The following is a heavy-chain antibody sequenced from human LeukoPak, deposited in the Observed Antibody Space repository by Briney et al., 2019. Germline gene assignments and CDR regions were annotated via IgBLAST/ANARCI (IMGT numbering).Heavy chain of an antibody. Sequence: GGSLRLSCAASGFTVKDNFMSWVRQAPGKGLEWVSVLYSGGATYYADSVKGRFTISRDNSKNIVFLQMNDLRTEDTAFYYCTRDSADYHFAYWGQGALVTVSS. CDR1: GFTVKDNF. CDR3: TRDSADYHFAY. V-gene: IGHV3-66*01. CDR2: LYSGGAT. J-gene: IGHJ4*02. D-gene: IGHD4-11*01.